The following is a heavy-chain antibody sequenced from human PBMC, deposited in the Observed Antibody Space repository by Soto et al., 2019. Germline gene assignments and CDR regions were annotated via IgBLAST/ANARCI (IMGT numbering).Heavy chain of an antibody. CDR1: GFTFSGCY. Sequence: GGSLRLSCAASGFTFSGCYRTWIGHAPGKQLKWVSFISGSRLYTDYADPVKCPFTISRDTAKNSLYLEMNSPRVEDTAVYYCAPGHNYANAGYQYFDYWGQGTLVTVSS. J-gene: IGHJ4*01. CDR3: APGHNYANAGYQYFDY. CDR2: ISGSRLYT. D-gene: IGHD2-8*01. V-gene: IGHV3-11*06.